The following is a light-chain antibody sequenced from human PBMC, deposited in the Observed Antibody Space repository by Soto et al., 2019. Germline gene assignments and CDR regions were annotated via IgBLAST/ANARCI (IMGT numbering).Light chain of an antibody. CDR3: QQRSNWPPEIT. CDR1: QSISIY. V-gene: IGKV3-11*01. J-gene: IGKJ5*01. CDR2: DVF. Sequence: EIVLTQSPGPLSLSPGERATPSCRASQSISIYLAWYQQKPGQAPRLLIYDVFNRATGIPARFSGSGSGTDFTLTISSLEPEEFAVYYCQQRSNWPPEITFGQGTRLEIK.